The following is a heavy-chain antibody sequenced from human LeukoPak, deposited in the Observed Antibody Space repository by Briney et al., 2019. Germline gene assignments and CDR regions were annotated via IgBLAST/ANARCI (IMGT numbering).Heavy chain of an antibody. V-gene: IGHV5-51*01. CDR3: ARRGGYNWNYFDY. J-gene: IGHJ4*02. CDR2: IYPGDSDT. Sequence: GASLKISCKGSGSNFANYWIGWLRQMPGKGLEWMGIIYPGDSDTRYTASFQGQVTISADKSISTAYLQWSSLKASDTAMYYCARRGGYNWNYFDYWGQGTLVTVSS. CDR1: GSNFANYW. D-gene: IGHD5-24*01.